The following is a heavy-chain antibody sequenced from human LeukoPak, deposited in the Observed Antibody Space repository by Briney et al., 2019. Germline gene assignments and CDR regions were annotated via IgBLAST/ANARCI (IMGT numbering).Heavy chain of an antibody. CDR1: GGSISSFF. CDR2: VHSSGST. Sequence: SETLSLTCTVSGGSISSFFWSWIRQPPGKGLEWIGYVHSSGSTKYNPSLKSRLIISVDMSKNQFSLKLRSVSVADTAVYYCARLAPGNYDILTGDPKVVFDYWGQGALVAVSS. J-gene: IGHJ4*02. CDR3: ARLAPGNYDILTGDPKVVFDY. D-gene: IGHD3-9*01. V-gene: IGHV4-59*01.